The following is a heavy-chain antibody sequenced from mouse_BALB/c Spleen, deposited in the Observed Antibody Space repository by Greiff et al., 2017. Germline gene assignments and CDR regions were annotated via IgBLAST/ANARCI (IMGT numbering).Heavy chain of an antibody. D-gene: IGHD2-1*01. CDR2: INPSNGRT. CDR1: GYTFTSYW. J-gene: IGHJ4*01. Sequence: QVQLQQPGAELVKPGASVKLSCKASGYTFTSYWMHWVKQRPGQGLEWIGEINPSNGRTNYNEKFKSKATLTVDKSSSTAYMQLSSLTSEDSAVYYCARSDYGNPNYYAMDYWGQGTSVTVSS. CDR3: ARSDYGNPNYYAMDY. V-gene: IGHV1S81*02.